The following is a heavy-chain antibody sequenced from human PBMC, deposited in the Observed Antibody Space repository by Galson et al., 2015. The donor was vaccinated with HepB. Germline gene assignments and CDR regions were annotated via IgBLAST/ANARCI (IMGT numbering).Heavy chain of an antibody. CDR1: GDSVSSNSAA. CDR3: ARDRVIAVAGNGLYYYYGMDV. V-gene: IGHV6-1*01. D-gene: IGHD6-19*01. J-gene: IGHJ6*02. CDR2: TYYRSKWYN. Sequence: CAISGDSVSSNSAAWNWIRQSPSRGLEWLGRTYYRSKWYNDYAVSVKSRITINPDTSKNQFSLQLNSVTPGDTAVYYCARDRVIAVAGNGLYYYYGMDVWGQGTTVTVSS.